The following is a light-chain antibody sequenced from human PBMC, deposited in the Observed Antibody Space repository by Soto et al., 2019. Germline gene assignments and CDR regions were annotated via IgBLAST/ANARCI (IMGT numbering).Light chain of an antibody. V-gene: IGKV3-15*01. CDR3: KQYNNWWT. CDR1: QSVSSN. CDR2: GAS. Sequence: ELVMQQFPVTMSVSPGDRATLSGRAGQSVSSNLAWYQQNPGQAPRLLIYGASTRATGIPARFTGSGSGTEFTLTISSLQFDDSAVYYCKQYNNWWTFGKGTKVDIK. J-gene: IGKJ1*01.